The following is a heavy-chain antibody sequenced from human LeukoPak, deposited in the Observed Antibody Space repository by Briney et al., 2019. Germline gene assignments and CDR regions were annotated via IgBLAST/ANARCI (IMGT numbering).Heavy chain of an antibody. Sequence: SETLSLTCAVSGGSISSGGYSWRWIRQPPGKGLEWIGYIYHSGSTYYNPSLKSRVTISVDRSKNQFSLKLSSVTAADTAVYYCARGSGRSKVIDYWGQGTLVTVSS. J-gene: IGHJ4*02. CDR3: ARGSGRSKVIDY. CDR1: GGSISSGGYS. V-gene: IGHV4-30-2*01. CDR2: IYHSGST. D-gene: IGHD6-19*01.